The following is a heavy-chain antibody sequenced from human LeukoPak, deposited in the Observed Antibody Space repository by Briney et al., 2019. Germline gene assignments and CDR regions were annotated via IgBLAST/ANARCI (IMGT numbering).Heavy chain of an antibody. J-gene: IGHJ4*02. CDR2: ISAYNGNT. D-gene: IGHD5-12*01. V-gene: IGHV1-18*01. CDR1: GYTFTSYG. CDR3: ARDRRIVATIPVDY. Sequence: ASVKVSCKASGYTFTSYGISWVRQAPGQGLEWMGWISAYNGNTNYAQRLQGRVTMTTDTSTSTAYMELRSLRSDDTAVYYCARDRRIVATIPVDYWGQGTLVTVSS.